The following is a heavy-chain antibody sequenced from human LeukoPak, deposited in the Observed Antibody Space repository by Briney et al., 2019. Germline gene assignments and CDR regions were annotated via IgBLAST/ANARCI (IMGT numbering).Heavy chain of an antibody. J-gene: IGHJ5*02. CDR1: GFTFSSYA. V-gene: IGHV3-23*01. CDR2: FSGSGGST. CDR3: AKGSRIAAAKNWFDP. D-gene: IGHD6-13*01. Sequence: PGGSLRLSCAASGFTFSSYAMSWVRQAPGKGLEWVSAFSGSGGSTSYAASVNGRFTSSRDNSKNTLYLQMYSLRAEDTAVYYCAKGSRIAAAKNWFDPWGQGTLVTVSS.